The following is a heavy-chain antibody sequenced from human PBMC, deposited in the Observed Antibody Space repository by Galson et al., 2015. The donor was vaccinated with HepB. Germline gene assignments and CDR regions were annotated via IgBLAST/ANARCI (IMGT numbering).Heavy chain of an antibody. J-gene: IGHJ4*02. V-gene: IGHV1-18*01. CDR3: ARVPETYYYDSSGQLGDY. CDR2: ISAYNGNT. D-gene: IGHD3-22*01. Sequence: SVKVSCKASGYTFTSYGISWVRQAPGQGLEWMGWISAYNGNTNYAQELQGRVTMTTDTSTSTAYMELRSLRSDDTAVYYCARVPETYYYDSSGQLGDYWGQGTLVTVSS. CDR1: GYTFTSYG.